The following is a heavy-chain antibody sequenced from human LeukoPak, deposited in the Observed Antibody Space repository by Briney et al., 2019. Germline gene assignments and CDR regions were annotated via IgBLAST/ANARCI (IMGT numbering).Heavy chain of an antibody. J-gene: IGHJ4*02. CDR3: AMQMTMIAVVSYFDY. D-gene: IGHD3-22*01. V-gene: IGHV3-11*04. Sequence: GGSLRLSCAASGFTFSDYYMSWIRQAPGKGLEWVSYISSSGSTAYYGDSVKGRFTVSRDNAKNSLYLYMNSLRAEDTAVYYCAMQMTMIAVVSYFDYWGQGTLVTVSS. CDR1: GFTFSDYY. CDR2: ISSSGSTA.